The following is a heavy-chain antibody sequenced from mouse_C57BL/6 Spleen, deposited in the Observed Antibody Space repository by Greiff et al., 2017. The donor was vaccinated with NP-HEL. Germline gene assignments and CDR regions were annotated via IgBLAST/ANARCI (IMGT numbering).Heavy chain of an antibody. D-gene: IGHD1-1*01. CDR2: IHPNSGST. CDR3: ASITRPITTGAMDY. CDR1: GYTFTSYW. V-gene: IGHV1-64*01. Sequence: QVQLQQPGAELVKPGASVKLSCKASGYTFTSYWMHWVKQRPGQGLEWIGMIHPNSGSTNYNEKFKSKATLTVDKSSSTAYMPLSSLTSEDSAVYYWASITRPITTGAMDYWGQGTSVTVSS. J-gene: IGHJ4*01.